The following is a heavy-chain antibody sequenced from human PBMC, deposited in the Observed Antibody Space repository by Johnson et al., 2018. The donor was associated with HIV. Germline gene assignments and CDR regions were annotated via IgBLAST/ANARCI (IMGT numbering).Heavy chain of an antibody. CDR1: GFTFSNAW. J-gene: IGHJ3*02. Sequence: MQLVESGGGVVQPGGSLRLSCAASGFTFSNAWMSWVRQAPGKGLEWVGRIKSKTDGGTTDYAAPVKGRFTISRDDSKNTLYLQMNSLKTEDMAVYYCTTDVPGGPYYNAFDIWGQGTMVTVSS. V-gene: IGHV3-15*01. CDR2: IKSKTDGGTT. CDR3: TTDVPGGPYYNAFDI. D-gene: IGHD1-26*01.